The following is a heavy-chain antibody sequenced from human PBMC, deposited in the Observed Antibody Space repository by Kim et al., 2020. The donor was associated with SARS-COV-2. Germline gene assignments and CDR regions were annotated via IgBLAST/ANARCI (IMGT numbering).Heavy chain of an antibody. CDR2: ISYDGSNK. Sequence: GGSLRLSCAASGFTFSTYAMHWVRQAPGKGLEWVSVISYDGSNKYYADSVKGRFTISRENSKNTLYLQMNSLRVDDTAVYYCARDVGKKGSCFGGSCPAVVYWGQGTLVTVSS. D-gene: IGHD2-15*01. CDR1: GFTFSTYA. V-gene: IGHV3-30-3*01. J-gene: IGHJ4*02. CDR3: ARDVGKKGSCFGGSCPAVVY.